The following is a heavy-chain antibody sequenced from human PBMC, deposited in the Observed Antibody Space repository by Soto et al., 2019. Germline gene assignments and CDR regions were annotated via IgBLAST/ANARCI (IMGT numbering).Heavy chain of an antibody. Sequence: EVQLLESGGGLVQPGGSLRLSCAASGFSFGSYSMTWVRQAPGKGLEWVSVIGGDAVTTYYADSVKGRFTVSRDNSKNTVHLQMNSLRAEDTAVYYCAKALYSSTYSRVMDVWGQGTTVTVSS. CDR1: GFSFGSYS. J-gene: IGHJ6*02. CDR2: IGGDAVTT. V-gene: IGHV3-23*01. D-gene: IGHD6-19*01. CDR3: AKALYSSTYSRVMDV.